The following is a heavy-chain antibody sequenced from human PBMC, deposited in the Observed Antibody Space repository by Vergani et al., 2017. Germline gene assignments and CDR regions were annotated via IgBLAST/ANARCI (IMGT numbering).Heavy chain of an antibody. D-gene: IGHD2-2*01. Sequence: EVQLVESGGGLVQPGRSLRLSCAASGFTFDDYAMHWVRQAPGKGLEWVSGISWNSGSIGYADSVKGRFTISRDNAKNSLYLQMNSLRAEDTAVYYCAKGHCSSTSCYSYYYYYGMDVWGQGTTVTVSS. CDR3: AKGHCSSTSCYSYYYYYGMDV. CDR1: GFTFDDYA. CDR2: ISWNSGSI. J-gene: IGHJ6*02. V-gene: IGHV3-9*01.